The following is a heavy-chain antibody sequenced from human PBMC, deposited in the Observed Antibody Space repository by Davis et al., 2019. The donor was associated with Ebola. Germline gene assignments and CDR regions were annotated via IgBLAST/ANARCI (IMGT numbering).Heavy chain of an antibody. Sequence: SETLSLTCTVSGGSISSSSYYWGWIRQPPGKGLEWIGSIYYSGSTYYNPSLKSRVTISVDTSKNQFSLKLSSVTAADTAVYYCARWSGSRRQQQIQIFDYWGQGTLVTVSS. CDR2: IYYSGST. V-gene: IGHV4-39*01. CDR3: ARWSGSRRQQQIQIFDY. CDR1: GGSISSSSYY. D-gene: IGHD6-13*01. J-gene: IGHJ4*02.